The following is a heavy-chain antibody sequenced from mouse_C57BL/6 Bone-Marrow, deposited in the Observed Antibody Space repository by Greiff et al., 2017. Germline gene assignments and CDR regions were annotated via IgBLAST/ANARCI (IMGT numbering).Heavy chain of an antibody. J-gene: IGHJ4*01. CDR1: GFTFSSYA. D-gene: IGHD2-1*01. V-gene: IGHV5-4*01. CDR2: ISDGGSYT. Sequence: VHVKQSGGGLVKPGGSLKLSCAASGFTFSSYAMSWVRQTPEKRLEWVATISDGGSYTYYPDNVKGRFTISRDNAKNNLYLQMSHLKSEDTAMYYCARVDGNYEAMDYWGQGTSVTVSS. CDR3: ARVDGNYEAMDY.